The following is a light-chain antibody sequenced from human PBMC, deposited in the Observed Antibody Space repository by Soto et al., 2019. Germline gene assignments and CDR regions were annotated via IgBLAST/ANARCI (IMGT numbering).Light chain of an antibody. CDR3: CSYAGSYTYV. CDR1: SSDVGGYHY. CDR2: VVS. Sequence: QSALTQPRSVSGSPGQSVTISCTGTSSDVGGYHYVSWYQQHPGKAPKLMIYVVSKRPSGVPDRFSGSKSGNTASLTISGLQAEDEADYSCCSYAGSYTYVFGTGTKLAVL. J-gene: IGLJ1*01. V-gene: IGLV2-11*01.